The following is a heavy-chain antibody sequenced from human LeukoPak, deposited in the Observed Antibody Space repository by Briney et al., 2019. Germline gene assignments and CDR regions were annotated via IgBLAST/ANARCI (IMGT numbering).Heavy chain of an antibody. V-gene: IGHV1-18*01. Sequence: ASVKVSCKASGYTFSMYGISWVRQAPGQGLEWMGWISAYNGNTNYAQKLQGRVTMTTDTSTSTVYMELRSLRSDDTAVYYCARDSSLIVRALDYWGQGTLVTVSS. CDR2: ISAYNGNT. CDR3: ARDSSLIVRALDY. J-gene: IGHJ4*02. D-gene: IGHD3-10*01. CDR1: GYTFSMYG.